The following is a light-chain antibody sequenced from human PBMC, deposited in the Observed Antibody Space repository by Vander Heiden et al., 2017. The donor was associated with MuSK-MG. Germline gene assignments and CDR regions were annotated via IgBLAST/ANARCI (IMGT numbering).Light chain of an antibody. CDR3: QQYNSYPWT. CDR2: RAS. V-gene: IGKV1-5*03. Sequence: DIQITQSPSTLSASVGDRVTITCRASQSSSGWLAWYQQKPGKAPKLLIYRASTGESGVPPRFSGNGSGTEFALTISGLQPDDFATYYCQQYNSYPWTFGQGTKVETK. CDR1: QSSSGW. J-gene: IGKJ1*01.